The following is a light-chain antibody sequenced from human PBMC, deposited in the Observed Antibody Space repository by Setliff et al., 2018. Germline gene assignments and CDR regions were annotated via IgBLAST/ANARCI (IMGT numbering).Light chain of an antibody. Sequence: QSALTQPASASGSPGQPITISCTGTSSDVGGYNYVSWYQQHPGKAPKVIIYDVVVRPSGVSNRFSGSKSGNTVSLTISGLQAEDEADYYCSSYTTISTLVFGGGTKVTVL. CDR1: SSDVGGYNY. CDR2: DVV. V-gene: IGLV2-14*03. CDR3: SSYTTISTLV. J-gene: IGLJ2*01.